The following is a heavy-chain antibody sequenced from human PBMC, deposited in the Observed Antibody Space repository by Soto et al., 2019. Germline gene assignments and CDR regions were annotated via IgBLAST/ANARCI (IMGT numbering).Heavy chain of an antibody. CDR3: ATVGYCSGGSCYPLGNWFDP. V-gene: IGHV1-24*01. CDR1: GYTLTELS. Sequence: GASVKVSCKVSGYTLTELSMHWVRQAPGKGLEWMGGFDPEDGETIYAQKFQGRVTMTEDTSTDTAYMELGSLRSEDTAVYYCATVGYCSGGSCYPLGNWFDPWGQGTLDTSPQ. D-gene: IGHD2-15*01. CDR2: FDPEDGET. J-gene: IGHJ5*02.